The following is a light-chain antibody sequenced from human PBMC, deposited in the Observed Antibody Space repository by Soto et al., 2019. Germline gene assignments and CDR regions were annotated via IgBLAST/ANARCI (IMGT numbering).Light chain of an antibody. Sequence: DIQMTQSPSSLSASVGDRVTITCRASQSIFNYLNWYQQKPGKAPKLLIFATSNLQSGGTSRFSGSGSGTEFTHTISSLQLEDFATYSCQHSSLSPWTFGQGTKVEIK. CDR3: QHSSLSPWT. CDR1: QSIFNY. J-gene: IGKJ1*01. CDR2: ATS. V-gene: IGKV1-39*01.